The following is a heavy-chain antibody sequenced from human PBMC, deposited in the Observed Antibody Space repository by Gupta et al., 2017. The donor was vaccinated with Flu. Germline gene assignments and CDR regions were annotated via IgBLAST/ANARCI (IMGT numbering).Heavy chain of an antibody. J-gene: IGHJ6*02. CDR2: ISGRGVST. CDR3: AKVHCSGGSCYPYYYYYGMDV. D-gene: IGHD2-15*01. V-gene: IGHV3-23*01. Sequence: ELVSAISGRGVSTYYPDSVKDRFTISGDNSKNTLYLQMNSLRAEDTAVYYCAKVHCSGGSCYPYYYYYGMDVWGQGTTVTVSS.